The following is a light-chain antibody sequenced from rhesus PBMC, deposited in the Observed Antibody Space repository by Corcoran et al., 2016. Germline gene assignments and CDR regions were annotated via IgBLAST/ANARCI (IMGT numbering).Light chain of an antibody. CDR3: LQYSSSPYS. CDR2: KAS. J-gene: IGKJ2*01. CDR1: QSISSW. V-gene: IGKV1-22*01. Sequence: DIQMTQSPSSLSASVGDTVTITCRASQSISSWLDWYQQKPGKAPKLLIYKASSLQSGVASRFSGSGSGTDFTLTISSLQPKDFATYYCLQYSSSPYSFGQVTKVEIK.